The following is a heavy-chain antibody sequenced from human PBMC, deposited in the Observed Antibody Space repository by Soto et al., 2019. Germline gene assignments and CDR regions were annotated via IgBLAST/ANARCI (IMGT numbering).Heavy chain of an antibody. CDR1: GFTFSSYW. Sequence: GGSLRLSCAASGFTFSSYWMHWVRQAPGKGLVWVSRINSDGSSTSYADPVKGRFTISRDNAKNTLYLQMNSLRAEDTAVYYCARGKGYQDIVVVPAAILPRYYYYMDVWGKGTTVTVSS. CDR3: ARGKGYQDIVVVPAAILPRYYYYMDV. V-gene: IGHV3-74*01. D-gene: IGHD2-2*01. CDR2: INSDGSST. J-gene: IGHJ6*03.